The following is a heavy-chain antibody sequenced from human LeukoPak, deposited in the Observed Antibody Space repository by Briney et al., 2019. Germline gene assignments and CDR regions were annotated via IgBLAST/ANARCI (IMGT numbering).Heavy chain of an antibody. Sequence: SETLSLTCTVSGGSISSSSYYCGWIRQPPGKGLEWIGSIYYSGSTYYNSSLKSRVTISVDTSKNQFSLKLSSVTAADTAVYYCARIPLGYCSGGSCYSADWGQGTLVTVSS. CDR3: ARIPLGYCSGGSCYSAD. V-gene: IGHV4-39*01. D-gene: IGHD2-15*01. CDR2: IYYSGST. CDR1: GGSISSSSYY. J-gene: IGHJ4*02.